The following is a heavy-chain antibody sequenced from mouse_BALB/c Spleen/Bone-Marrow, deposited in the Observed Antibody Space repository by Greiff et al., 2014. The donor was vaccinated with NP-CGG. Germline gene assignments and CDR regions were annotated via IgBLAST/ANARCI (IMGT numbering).Heavy chain of an antibody. J-gene: IGHJ1*01. Sequence: DVHLQQSGGGLVQPGASVRFSCATSGFTFTDYYMSWVRQPPGKGLEWLGFISHKANGYTTEYSATVKARFTITRDNSQSILYLQMNTLRAEYRATYYCARDKNYGSYWYFDVWGQGTTVTVSS. V-gene: IGHV7-3*02. CDR1: GFTFTDYY. CDR3: ARDKNYGSYWYFDV. D-gene: IGHD2-1*01. CDR2: ISHKANGYTT.